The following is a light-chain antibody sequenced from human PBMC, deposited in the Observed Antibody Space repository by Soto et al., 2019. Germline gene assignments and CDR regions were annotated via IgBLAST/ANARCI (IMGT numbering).Light chain of an antibody. CDR1: QSVSSK. CDR3: QQYNNWPRT. V-gene: IGKV3-15*01. J-gene: IGKJ3*01. CDR2: GAS. Sequence: EIVMTQSPATLSVSPGERATLSCRANQSVSSKLGWYQQKPGQAPRLLIYGASIRATGIPARFSGSGSGTEFTLTISSLQSEDFAAYYCQQYNNWPRTFGPGTKVDIK.